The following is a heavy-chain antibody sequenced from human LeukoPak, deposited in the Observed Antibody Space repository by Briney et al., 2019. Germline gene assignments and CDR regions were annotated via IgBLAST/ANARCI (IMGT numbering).Heavy chain of an antibody. CDR3: AREAFTTRCYDS. CDR1: GYTFTSYG. J-gene: IGHJ4*02. D-gene: IGHD4/OR15-4a*01. Sequence: GASVKVSCKASGYTFTSYGISWVRQAPGQGLEWMGWISGYNGNTDYAQKLQGRVTMTTDTSTSTVYMELRSLRSDDTAVYYCAREAFTTRCYDSWGRGTLVTVSS. CDR2: ISGYNGNT. V-gene: IGHV1-18*01.